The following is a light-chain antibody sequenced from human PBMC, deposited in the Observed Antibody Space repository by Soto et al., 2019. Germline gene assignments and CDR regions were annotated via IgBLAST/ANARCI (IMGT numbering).Light chain of an antibody. CDR1: QVIVNNY. V-gene: IGKV1-27*01. CDR2: AAS. CDR3: QEYSSAPLT. J-gene: IGKJ4*01. Sequence: ASQVIVNNYLAWYQQKPGKAPNLLIYAASTLQSGVPSRFSGSGSGTDFTLTVSSLQPEDIATFYCQEYSSAPLTFGGGTKVDI.